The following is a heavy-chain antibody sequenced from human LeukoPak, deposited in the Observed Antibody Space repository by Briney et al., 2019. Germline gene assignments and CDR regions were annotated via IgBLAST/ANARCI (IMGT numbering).Heavy chain of an antibody. Sequence: ASVKVSCKASGYTFTSYDINWVRQATGQGLEWMGWMNPNSGNTGYAQKFQGRVTMTRNTSISTAYMELSSLRSEDTAVYYCARGRSGSYARRHDAFDIWGQGTMVTVFS. D-gene: IGHD1-26*01. CDR2: MNPNSGNT. CDR1: GYTFTSYD. CDR3: ARGRSGSYARRHDAFDI. V-gene: IGHV1-8*01. J-gene: IGHJ3*02.